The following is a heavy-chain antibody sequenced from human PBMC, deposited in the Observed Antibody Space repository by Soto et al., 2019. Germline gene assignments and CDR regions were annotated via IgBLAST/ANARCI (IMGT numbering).Heavy chain of an antibody. V-gene: IGHV3-30-3*01. CDR1: GFTFSSYA. Sequence: GVSLRLSCAACGFTFSSYAMHWACQAQGKGLEWVALISYDGNYEYYADSVKGRFTISRDNSKNSLYLQMNSLRAEDTAVYYCARYYSSSCPRCLDYWGQGTLVTVSS. J-gene: IGHJ4*02. CDR2: ISYDGNYE. CDR3: ARYYSSSCPRCLDY. D-gene: IGHD6-13*01.